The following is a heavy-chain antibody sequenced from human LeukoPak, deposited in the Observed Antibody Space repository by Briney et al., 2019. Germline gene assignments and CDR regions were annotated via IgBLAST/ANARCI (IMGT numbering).Heavy chain of an antibody. V-gene: IGHV4-39*01. CDR1: GASLSVSGRN. CDR3: LSGHDNASDP. Sequence: SETLSLTCTVSGASLSVSGRNWGWVRQPPGKGLEWIASIYYCGSTYYSPSLESRVTMSVDTSKNQFSLKLSALTATDTAVYYCLSGHDNASDPWGQGTLVTVSP. D-gene: IGHD3-9*01. CDR2: IYYCGST. J-gene: IGHJ5*02.